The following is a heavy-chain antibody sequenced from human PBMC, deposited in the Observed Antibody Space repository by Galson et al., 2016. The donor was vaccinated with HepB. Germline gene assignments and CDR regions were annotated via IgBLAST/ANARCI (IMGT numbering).Heavy chain of an antibody. Sequence: PALVKPTQTLTLTCTFSGFSLRDTGVGVGWIRQPPGKALEWLAILYWDDDERSSPFLKTRLTITKGTSKNQVVLTLTNVDPVDTGTYYCAHRRRAGDYGLTAFDVWGQGTLVIVSS. V-gene: IGHV2-5*02. CDR2: LYWDDDE. D-gene: IGHD4-17*01. J-gene: IGHJ3*01. CDR3: AHRRRAGDYGLTAFDV. CDR1: GFSLRDTGVG.